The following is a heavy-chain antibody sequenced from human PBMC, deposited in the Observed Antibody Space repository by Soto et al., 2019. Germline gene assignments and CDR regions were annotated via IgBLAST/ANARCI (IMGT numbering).Heavy chain of an antibody. Sequence: SETLSLTCTVSGGSISSYYWSWIRQPPGKGLEWIGYIYYSGSTNYNPSLKSRVAMSVDTSKNQFSLKLSSVTAADTAVCYCARVKSGSYFDSWGQGTLVTVSS. J-gene: IGHJ4*02. CDR3: ARVKSGSYFDS. CDR1: GGSISSYY. CDR2: IYYSGST. D-gene: IGHD1-26*01. V-gene: IGHV4-59*01.